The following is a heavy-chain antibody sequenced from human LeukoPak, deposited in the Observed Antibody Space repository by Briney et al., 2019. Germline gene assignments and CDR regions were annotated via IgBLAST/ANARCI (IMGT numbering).Heavy chain of an antibody. Sequence: GASVKVSCKASGYTFTSYWIGWVRQMPGKGLEWMGIIYPGDSDTRYSPSFQGQVTVSADKSISTAYLQWSSLKASDTAMYYCARHVSGSYGYWGQGTLVTVSS. D-gene: IGHD1-26*01. V-gene: IGHV5-51*01. CDR3: ARHVSGSYGY. CDR2: IYPGDSDT. J-gene: IGHJ4*02. CDR1: GYTFTSYW.